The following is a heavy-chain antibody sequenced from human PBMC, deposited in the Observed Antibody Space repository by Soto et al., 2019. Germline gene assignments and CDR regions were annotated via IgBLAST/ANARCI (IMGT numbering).Heavy chain of an antibody. Sequence: QFQLVQSGAEVKKPGSSVKVSCQASGGTFSSYTISWVRQAPGQGLAWMGRIIRILGIANYAQKFQGRVTITADKSTSTAYMELSSLRSEDTAVYYCARDLLAARSYYYYDLDVWGTGTTVTVSS. D-gene: IGHD6-6*01. CDR2: IIRILGIA. CDR1: GGTFSSYT. CDR3: ARDLLAARSYYYYDLDV. V-gene: IGHV1-69*08. J-gene: IGHJ6*03.